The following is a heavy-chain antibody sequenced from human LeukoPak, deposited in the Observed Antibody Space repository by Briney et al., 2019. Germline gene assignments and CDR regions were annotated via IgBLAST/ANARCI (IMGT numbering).Heavy chain of an antibody. J-gene: IGHJ6*03. V-gene: IGHV4-34*01. CDR1: GFTFSSYW. CDR3: ARGRTGYQLLPTKKDYSYYYMDV. D-gene: IGHD2-2*01. Sequence: PGGSLRLSCAASGFTFSSYWMSWIRQPPGKGLEWIGEMNHSGGINYNPSLKSRVTISVDTSKNQFSLKLSSVTAADTAVFYCARGRTGYQLLPTKKDYSYYYMDVWGKGTTVTVSS. CDR2: MNHSGGI.